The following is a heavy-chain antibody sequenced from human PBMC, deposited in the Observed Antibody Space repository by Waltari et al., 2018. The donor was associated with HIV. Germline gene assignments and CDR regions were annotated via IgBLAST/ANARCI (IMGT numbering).Heavy chain of an antibody. D-gene: IGHD3-22*01. Sequence: QVQLQESGPGLVKPSQTLSLTCTVSGGSISSGSYYWSWIRQPAGKGLEWIGRIYTSGSTNYNPSLKSRVTISVDTSKNQFSLKLSSVIAADTAVYYCAREIASIFDYWGQGTLVTVSS. CDR1: GGSISSGSYY. V-gene: IGHV4-61*02. CDR2: IYTSGST. CDR3: AREIASIFDY. J-gene: IGHJ4*02.